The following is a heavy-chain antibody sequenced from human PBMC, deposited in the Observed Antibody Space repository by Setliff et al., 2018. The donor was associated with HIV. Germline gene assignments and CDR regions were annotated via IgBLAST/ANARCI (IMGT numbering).Heavy chain of an antibody. CDR1: GGSISSSSYY. CDR3: ARLWLRGPPN. Sequence: PSETLSLTCTVSGGSISSSSYYWVWIRQPPGKGLDWIGSFYLTESTNYNPTLKSRVTISGDTSRNQFSLKLSSVTAADTAVYYCARLWLRGPPNWGQGTMVTVSS. CDR2: FYLTEST. D-gene: IGHD5-12*01. J-gene: IGHJ3*01. V-gene: IGHV4-39*07.